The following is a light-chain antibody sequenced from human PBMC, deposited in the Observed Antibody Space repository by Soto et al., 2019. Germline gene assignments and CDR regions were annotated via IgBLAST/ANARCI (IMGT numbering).Light chain of an antibody. CDR1: QSVSSSY. J-gene: IGKJ1*01. CDR2: GGS. V-gene: IGKV3-20*01. CDR3: QQCGRSPPT. Sequence: EIVLTESPGTLSLSPGERATLSCRASQSVSSSYLVWYQQKPGQAPTLRLYGGSNRATGIPLRFSGGGSGTDFTLTIRRLDPEDFAVYYCQQCGRSPPTVSQGTKVDSK.